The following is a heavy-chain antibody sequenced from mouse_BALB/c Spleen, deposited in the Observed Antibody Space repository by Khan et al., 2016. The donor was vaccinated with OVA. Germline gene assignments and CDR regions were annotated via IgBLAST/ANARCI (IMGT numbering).Heavy chain of an antibody. V-gene: IGHV3-2*02. Sequence: EVQLVESGPGLVKPSQSLSLTCTVTGYSITSYYAWNWIRQFPGNILELMGYISYSGSTSYNPSLKSRISITRDTSKNQFFLQLNSVTTEDTATYFCARENYYGDAVDDWGQGTSVTVSS. CDR2: ISYSGST. CDR1: GYSITSYYA. CDR3: ARENYYGDAVDD. J-gene: IGHJ4*01. D-gene: IGHD1-2*01.